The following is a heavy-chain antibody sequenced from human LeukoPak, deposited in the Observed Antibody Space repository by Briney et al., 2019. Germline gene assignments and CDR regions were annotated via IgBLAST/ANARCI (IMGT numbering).Heavy chain of an antibody. CDR3: ATNAGGSMVRGVIVY. J-gene: IGHJ4*02. D-gene: IGHD3-10*01. CDR1: GGSFSGYY. CDR2: INHSGST. V-gene: IGHV4-34*01. Sequence: SETLSLTCAVYGGSFSGYYWSWLRQPPGKGLEWIGEINHSGSTNYNPSLKSRVTISVDTSKNQFSLKLSSVTAADTAVYYCATNAGGSMVRGVIVYWGQGTLVTVSS.